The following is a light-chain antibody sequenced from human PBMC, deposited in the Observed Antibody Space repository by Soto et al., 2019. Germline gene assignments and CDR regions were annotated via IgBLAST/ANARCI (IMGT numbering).Light chain of an antibody. CDR3: QKYNSVWT. V-gene: IGKV3-15*01. CDR2: GAS. J-gene: IGKJ1*01. Sequence: EIVMTQSPATLSVSPGGRATLSCRASQSVSSNLAWYQQKPGQAPRLLIFGASTRATGIPARFSGSGSGTDFTLTISSLQPEDVATYYCQKYNSVWTFGQGTKV. CDR1: QSVSSN.